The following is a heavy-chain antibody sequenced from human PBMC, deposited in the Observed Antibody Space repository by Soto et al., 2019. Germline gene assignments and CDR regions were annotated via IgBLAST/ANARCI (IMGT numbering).Heavy chain of an antibody. Sequence: QVQLVQSGAEVKKPGSSVKVSCKASGGTFSSYAISWVRQAPGQGLERMGGIIPIFGTANYAQKFQGRVTITADESTSTAYMELSSLRSEDTAVYYCARDRIKYCTNGVCYTGWFDPWGQGTLVTVSS. D-gene: IGHD2-8*01. CDR3: ARDRIKYCTNGVCYTGWFDP. CDR1: GGTFSSYA. V-gene: IGHV1-69*01. J-gene: IGHJ5*02. CDR2: IIPIFGTA.